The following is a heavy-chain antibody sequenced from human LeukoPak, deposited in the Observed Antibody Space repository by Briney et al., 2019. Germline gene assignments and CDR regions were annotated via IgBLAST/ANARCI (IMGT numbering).Heavy chain of an antibody. CDR2: INSDGSST. D-gene: IGHD3-10*02. CDR3: ARVIEGVRGDS. Sequence: GGSLRLSCAASGFTFSGYWMHWVRQAPGKGLVWVSRINSDGSSTRYADSVKGRFTISRDNAKNTLYLQMNSLRAEDTAVYYCARVIEGVRGDSWGPGTLVTVSS. CDR1: GFTFSGYW. J-gene: IGHJ4*02. V-gene: IGHV3-74*01.